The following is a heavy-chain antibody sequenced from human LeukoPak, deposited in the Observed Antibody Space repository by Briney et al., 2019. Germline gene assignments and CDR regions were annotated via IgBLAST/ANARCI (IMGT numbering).Heavy chain of an antibody. V-gene: IGHV1-2*02. Sequence: ASVKVSCKASGYTFTGYYMHWVRQAPGQGLEWMGWINPNSGGTKYAQKFQGRVTMTRDTSITTAYMELSRLRSDDTAVYYCAREEGEWFGELFLPFKYWGQGTLVTVSS. D-gene: IGHD3-10*01. CDR3: AREEGEWFGELFLPFKY. CDR1: GYTFTGYY. CDR2: INPNSGGT. J-gene: IGHJ4*02.